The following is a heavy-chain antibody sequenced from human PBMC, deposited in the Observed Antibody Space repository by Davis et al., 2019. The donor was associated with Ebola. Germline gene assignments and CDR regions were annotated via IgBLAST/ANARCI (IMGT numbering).Heavy chain of an antibody. CDR1: GFTFSSHA. CDR3: AKVLYDYDSSGYYWDYYNYGMDV. CDR2: LIVPGVGT. D-gene: IGHD3-22*01. V-gene: IGHV3-23*01. J-gene: IGHJ6*04. Sequence: PGGSLRLSCAASGFTFSSHAMSWVRQAPGKGLEWVSTLIVPGVGTYYADSVKGRFTISRDNSKSTLYLHMNSLRAEDTAIYYCAKVLYDYDSSGYYWDYYNYGMDVWGKGTTVTVSS.